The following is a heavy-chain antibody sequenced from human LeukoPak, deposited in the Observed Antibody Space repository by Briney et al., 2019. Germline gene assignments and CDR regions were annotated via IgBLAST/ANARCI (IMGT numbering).Heavy chain of an antibody. CDR2: IYYSGST. CDR1: GGSISSSSYY. V-gene: IGHV4-39*07. Sequence: SETLSLTCTVSGGSISSSSYYWGWIRQPPGKGLEWIGSIYYSGSTYYNPSLKSRVTISVDTSKDQFSLKLSSVTAADTAVYYCARDGKQQWLPAGVPYWGQGTLVTVSS. J-gene: IGHJ4*02. D-gene: IGHD6-19*01. CDR3: ARDGKQQWLPAGVPY.